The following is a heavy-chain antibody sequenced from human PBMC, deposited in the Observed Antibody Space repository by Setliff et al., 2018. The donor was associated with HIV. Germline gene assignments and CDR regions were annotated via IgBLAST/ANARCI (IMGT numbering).Heavy chain of an antibody. Sequence: PSQTLSLTCAISGDSVYSNSAAWNWIRQSPSRGLEWLGRTYYKSKWYNDYAVSVKSRITINPDTSKNQFSLQLSSVTPEDTAVYYCASGAVAATGHYYYYYMDVWGKGTTVTVSS. J-gene: IGHJ6*03. V-gene: IGHV6-1*01. CDR3: ASGAVAATGHYYYYYMDV. D-gene: IGHD6-19*01. CDR2: TYYKSKWYN. CDR1: GDSVYSNSAA.